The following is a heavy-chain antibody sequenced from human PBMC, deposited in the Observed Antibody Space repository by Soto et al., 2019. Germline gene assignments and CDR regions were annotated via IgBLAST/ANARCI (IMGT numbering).Heavy chain of an antibody. J-gene: IGHJ4*01. Sequence: EVHLVESGGDLVEPGGSLRLSCVVSGLTFTRAWINWVRQAPGKGLDWVGRIKSKIDGGTTDFAAPVKGRFAISRDDSRDIVYLQMGNLKIEDTAVYYCTTDSDFTTTLGRFDFGGLGTLVTVSS. CDR3: TTDSDFTTTLGRFDF. V-gene: IGHV3-15*07. CDR2: IKSKIDGGTT. D-gene: IGHD4-17*01. CDR1: GLTFTRAW.